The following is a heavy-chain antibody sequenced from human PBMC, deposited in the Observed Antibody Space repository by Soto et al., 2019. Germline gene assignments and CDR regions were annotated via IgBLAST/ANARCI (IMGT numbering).Heavy chain of an antibody. D-gene: IGHD3-3*01. CDR2: IYYSGST. CDR1: GGSVSSGSYY. J-gene: IGHJ6*02. CDR3: ARGNYDFWSGYHTRTYYRMDV. V-gene: IGHV4-61*01. Sequence: SETLSLTCTVSGGSVSSGSYYWSWIRQPPGKGLEWIGYIYYSGSTNYNPSLKSRVTISVDTSKNQFSLKLSSVTAADTAVYYCARGNYDFWSGYHTRTYYRMDVWGQGTTVTVSS.